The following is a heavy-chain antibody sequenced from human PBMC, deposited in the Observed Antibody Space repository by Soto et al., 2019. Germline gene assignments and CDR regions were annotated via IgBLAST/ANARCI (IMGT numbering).Heavy chain of an antibody. D-gene: IGHD3-22*01. CDR3: AIYNSSGSRCFQH. CDR2: IYYSVST. CDR1: GGSISSGGYY. Sequence: SETLTLTCTVSGGSISSGGYYWSWIRQHPGKGLEWIGYIYYSVSTYYNPSLKSRVTISVGTSKNQFSLKLSSVTAADTAVYYCAIYNSSGSRCFQHWGQGTLVTVSS. J-gene: IGHJ1*01. V-gene: IGHV4-31*03.